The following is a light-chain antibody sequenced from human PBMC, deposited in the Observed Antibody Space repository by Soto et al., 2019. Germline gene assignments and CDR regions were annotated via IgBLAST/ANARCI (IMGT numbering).Light chain of an antibody. CDR1: QDIFTY. CDR2: DAS. J-gene: IGKJ1*01. CDR3: QHYTLSSSP. Sequence: RLTQSPSSLSASVGDRVTITCRASQDIFTYLAWYQQKPGKAPKLLIFDASSLPDGVPPRFTGSGSGSQFTRTINNLQPDDFATDYCQHYTLSSSPFGQGT. V-gene: IGKV1-5*01.